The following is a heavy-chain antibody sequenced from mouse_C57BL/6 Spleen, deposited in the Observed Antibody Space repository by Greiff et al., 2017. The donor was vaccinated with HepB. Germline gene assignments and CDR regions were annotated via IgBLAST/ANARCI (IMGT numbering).Heavy chain of an antibody. V-gene: IGHV1-15*01. CDR2: IDPETGGT. CDR1: GYTFTDYE. J-gene: IGHJ2*01. Sequence: VQLQQSGAELVRPGASVTLSCKASGYTFTDYEMHWVKQTPVHGLEWIGAIDPETGGTAYNQKFKGKAILTADKSSSTAYMELRSLTSEDSAVYYCTRGGYGNYVDYWGQGTTLTVSS. D-gene: IGHD2-1*01. CDR3: TRGGYGNYVDY.